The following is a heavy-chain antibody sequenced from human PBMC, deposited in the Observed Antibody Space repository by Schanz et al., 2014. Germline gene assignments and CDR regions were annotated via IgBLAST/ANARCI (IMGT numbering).Heavy chain of an antibody. CDR3: AKDQGSYGSGSYSYFDY. CDR2: ISGSGAST. V-gene: IGHV3-23*04. J-gene: IGHJ4*02. CDR1: GFTFSDYY. Sequence: VQLVESGGGLVKPGGSLRLSCAASGFTFSDYYMSWVRQASGKGLEWVSAISGSGASTYYADSVKGRFTISRDNSKNTLYLQMNSLRAEDTAVYYCAKDQGSYGSGSYSYFDYWGQGTLDTVSS. D-gene: IGHD3-10*01.